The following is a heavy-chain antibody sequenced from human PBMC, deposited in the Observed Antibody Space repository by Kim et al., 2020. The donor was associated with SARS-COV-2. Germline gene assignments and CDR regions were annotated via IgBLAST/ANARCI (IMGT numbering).Heavy chain of an antibody. D-gene: IGHD2-15*01. CDR3: AREEDIAGSFYYYDYGV. J-gene: IGHJ6*01. V-gene: IGHV3-23*01. CDR1: GLTFTTYA. CDR2: ISGNGVNK. Sequence: GGSLRLSCVASGLTFTTYAMNWVRQAPGKGLEWVSVISGNGVNKFYADAVKGRFTISRDNSKDTLYLQMNSLRGEDTAVYYCAREEDIAGSFYYYDYGV.